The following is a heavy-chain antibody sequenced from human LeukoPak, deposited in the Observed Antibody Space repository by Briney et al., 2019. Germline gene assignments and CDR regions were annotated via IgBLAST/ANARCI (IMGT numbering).Heavy chain of an antibody. CDR2: IIPILGIA. V-gene: IGHV1-69*04. CDR1: GGTFSSYA. Sequence: ASVKVSCKASGGTFSSYAISWVRQAPGQGLEWMGRIIPILGIANYAQKFQGRVTITADKSTSTAYMELSSLRSEDTAVYYCARDRRATVVTRGAFDIWGQGTKVTVSS. CDR3: ARDRRATVVTRGAFDI. D-gene: IGHD4-23*01. J-gene: IGHJ3*02.